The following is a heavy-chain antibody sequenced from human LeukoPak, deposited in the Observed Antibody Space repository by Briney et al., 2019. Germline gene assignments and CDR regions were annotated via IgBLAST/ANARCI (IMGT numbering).Heavy chain of an antibody. V-gene: IGHV3-33*08. J-gene: IGHJ6*02. D-gene: IGHD2-15*01. CDR1: RFTFSNYG. Sequence: GESLRLSCAASRFTFSNYGMHWVRQAPGKGLEWVAVIWYDGSNKYYADSVKGRFTISRDNSKNTLYLQMNSLRAEDTAVYYCARDHAEDYYYYGMDVWGQGTTVTVSS. CDR2: IWYDGSNK. CDR3: ARDHAEDYYYYGMDV.